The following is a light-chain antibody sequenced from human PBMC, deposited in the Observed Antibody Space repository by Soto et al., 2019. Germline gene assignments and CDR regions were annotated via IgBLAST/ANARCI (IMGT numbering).Light chain of an antibody. CDR1: QSVSSNH. J-gene: IGKJ1*01. V-gene: IGKV3-20*01. CDR3: LQYGGLPRT. CDR2: GAS. Sequence: EIVLTQSPGTLSLSPGERATLSCRATQSVSSNHLAWYQQKSGQAPRLLIYGASSRATGIPDRFSGGGSGTDFTLTITRPEPEDFAVYFCLQYGGLPRTFGQGTKVDIK.